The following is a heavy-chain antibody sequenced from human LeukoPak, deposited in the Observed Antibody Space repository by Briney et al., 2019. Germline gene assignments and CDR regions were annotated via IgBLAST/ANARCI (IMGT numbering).Heavy chain of an antibody. CDR2: IKQDGSEK. Sequence: GGSLRLSCAASGFTFSSYWMSWVRQAPGKGLERVANIKQDGSEKYYVDSVKGRFTISRDNAKNSLYLQMNSLRAEDTAVYYCAREVPLRFLEWLFGMDVWGQGTTVTVSS. D-gene: IGHD3-3*01. CDR1: GFTFSSYW. CDR3: AREVPLRFLEWLFGMDV. V-gene: IGHV3-7*01. J-gene: IGHJ6*02.